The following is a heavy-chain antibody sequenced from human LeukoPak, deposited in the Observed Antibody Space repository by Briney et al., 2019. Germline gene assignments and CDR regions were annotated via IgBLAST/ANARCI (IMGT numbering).Heavy chain of an antibody. CDR3: ARGGSVGYDILTGYYPIFDY. D-gene: IGHD3-9*01. Sequence: GGSLRLSCAASGLTFSDYYMSWIRQAPGKGLEWVSYISSSGSTIYYADSVKGRFTISRDNAKNSLYLQMNSLRAEDTAVYYCARGGSVGYDILTGYYPIFDYWGQGTLVTVSS. J-gene: IGHJ4*02. CDR2: ISSSGSTI. V-gene: IGHV3-11*01. CDR1: GLTFSDYY.